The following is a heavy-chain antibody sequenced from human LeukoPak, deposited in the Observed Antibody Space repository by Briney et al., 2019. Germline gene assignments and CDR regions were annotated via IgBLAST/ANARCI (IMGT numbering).Heavy chain of an antibody. Sequence: SETLSLTCTVSGGSISSYYWSWIRQPAGKGLEWIGRIYTSGSTNYNPSLKSRLTISLDTSKNQFSLNLSSVTAADTAVYYCARDRRVGAAAGSSFDYWGQGSLVTVSS. CDR3: ARDRRVGAAAGSSFDY. CDR1: GGSISSYY. D-gene: IGHD6-13*01. V-gene: IGHV4-4*07. J-gene: IGHJ4*02. CDR2: IYTSGST.